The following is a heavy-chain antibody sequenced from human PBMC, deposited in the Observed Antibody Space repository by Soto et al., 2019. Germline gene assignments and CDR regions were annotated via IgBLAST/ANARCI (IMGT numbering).Heavy chain of an antibody. D-gene: IGHD3-10*01. CDR3: ARGGWTTYYSPFFDY. Sequence: QITLKESGPTLVKPTQTLTLTRTFSGFSLSTSGVGVGWIRQPPGKALEWLALIYWDDDKRYSPSLKSRLTITKDTSKNQVVRTLTKLDTVDTATYYCARGGWTTYYSPFFDYWGQGTLVTVSS. CDR1: GFSLSTSGVG. J-gene: IGHJ4*02. V-gene: IGHV2-5*02. CDR2: IYWDDDK.